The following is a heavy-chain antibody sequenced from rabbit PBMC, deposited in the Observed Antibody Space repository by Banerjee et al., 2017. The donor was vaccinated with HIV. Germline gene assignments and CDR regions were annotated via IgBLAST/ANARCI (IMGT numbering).Heavy chain of an antibody. CDR1: GFSFSSGYY. CDR3: ARGSDCTYGYTDCAFRL. J-gene: IGHJ4*01. Sequence: QSLEESGGDLVKPGASLTLTCTASGFSFSSGYYMCWVRQAPGKGLELIGCIYTGSGTTYYASWVNGRFTISRSTSPSTVDLKMTSLTAADTATYFCARGSDCTYGYTDCAFRLWGPGTLVTVS. CDR2: IYTGSGTT. D-gene: IGHD6-1*01. V-gene: IGHV1S43*01.